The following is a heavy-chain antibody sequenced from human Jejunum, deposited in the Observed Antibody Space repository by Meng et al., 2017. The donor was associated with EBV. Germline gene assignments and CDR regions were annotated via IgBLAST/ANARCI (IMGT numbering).Heavy chain of an antibody. Sequence: QGQRVQLGAGVKKPGASVKVSCKASGYIFTDYYTHWVRQAPGQGLEWVGRMNSNSGSTNYAQKFQGRVTMTRDTSISTAYMDLSGLRSDDTAVYYCARATLSGYHDRFFDYWGQGTLVTVSS. CDR1: GYIFTDYY. V-gene: IGHV1-2*06. J-gene: IGHJ4*02. CDR2: MNSNSGST. D-gene: IGHD3-9*01. CDR3: ARATLSGYHDRFFDY.